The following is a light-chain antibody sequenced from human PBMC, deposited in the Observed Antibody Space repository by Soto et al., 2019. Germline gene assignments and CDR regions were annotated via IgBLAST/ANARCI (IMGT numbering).Light chain of an antibody. CDR1: ESISTW. Sequence: DIQMTQSPSSLSASVGDRVTITCRASESISTWLAWYQQKPGKAPKLLIYGASSLESGVPPRFSGDGSGTDFTLTISSLQRDDFGIYYCQQYSRLWSFGQGTKVEIE. V-gene: IGKV1-5*03. CDR2: GAS. J-gene: IGKJ1*01. CDR3: QQYSRLWS.